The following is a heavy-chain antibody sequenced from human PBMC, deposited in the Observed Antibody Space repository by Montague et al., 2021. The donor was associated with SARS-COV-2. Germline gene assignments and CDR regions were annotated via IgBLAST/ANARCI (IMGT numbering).Heavy chain of an antibody. CDR2: IYSSGSA. J-gene: IGHJ4*02. CDR3: ARVFRGQRLAFDF. Sequence: SETLSLTCTVSGSSITSYYWSWIRQAPGKGLGWVAYIYSSGSASYNPSLRSRVTMSVDKSTNQFSLRLNFVTAADTAVYYCARVFRGQRLAFDFWGQGALVIVSS. CDR1: GSSITSYY. V-gene: IGHV4-59*12. D-gene: IGHD6-25*01.